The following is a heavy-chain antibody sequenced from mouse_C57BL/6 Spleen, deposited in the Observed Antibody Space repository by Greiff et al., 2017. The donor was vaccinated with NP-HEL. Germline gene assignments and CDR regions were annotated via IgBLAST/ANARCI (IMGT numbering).Heavy chain of an antibody. D-gene: IGHD4-1*01. V-gene: IGHV1-26*01. CDR3: ARTGPNWETWFAY. J-gene: IGHJ3*01. Sequence: EVQLQQSGPELVKPGASVKISCKASGYTFTDYYMNWVKQSHGKSLEWIGDINPNNGGTSYNQKFKGKATLTVDKSSSTAYMELRSLTSEDSAVYYCARTGPNWETWFAYWGQGTLVTVSA. CDR2: INPNNGGT. CDR1: GYTFTDYY.